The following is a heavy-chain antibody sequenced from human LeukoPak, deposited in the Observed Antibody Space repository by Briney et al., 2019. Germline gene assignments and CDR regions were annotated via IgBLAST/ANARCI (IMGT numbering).Heavy chain of an antibody. J-gene: IGHJ5*01. D-gene: IGHD2-15*01. CDR2: ISSSGGIM. CDR1: GFTFSDYD. CDR3: ARERIRAAVTGWFDS. Sequence: PGGSLSLSCAASGFTFSDYDMSWIRQAPGKGLEWVAKISSSGGIMYYADSLKGRFSISRDNAQKSLYLQMTSLRAEDAALYYCARERIRAAVTGWFDSWGQGTLVTVSS. V-gene: IGHV3-11*04.